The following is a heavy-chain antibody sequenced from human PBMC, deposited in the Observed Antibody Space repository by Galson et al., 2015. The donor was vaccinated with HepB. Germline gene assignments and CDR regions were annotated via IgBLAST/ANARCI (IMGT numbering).Heavy chain of an antibody. V-gene: IGHV3-23*01. CDR3: AKGGGDWGFDY. D-gene: IGHD3/OR15-3a*01. CDR1: GFTFSGYA. Sequence: SLRLSCAASGFTFSGYAMSWVRQAPGKGLEWVSTISGSGGTTNHADSVKGRFTISRDNSKNTLYLQMNSLRAEDTAVYYCAKGGGDWGFDYWGQGTLVTVSS. J-gene: IGHJ4*02. CDR2: ISGSGGTT.